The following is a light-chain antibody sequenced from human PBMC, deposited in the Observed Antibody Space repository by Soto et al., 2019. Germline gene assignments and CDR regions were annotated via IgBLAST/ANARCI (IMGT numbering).Light chain of an antibody. V-gene: IGKV3-15*01. J-gene: IGKJ4*01. Sequence: DIVMTQSPATLSVAPGERVTFSCRASQGVSRKLAWYQHKPGQAPRLLISGASTGATGIPARFSGSGSGTEFTLTISSLQSEDCAIYYCQQYHTWPINFGGGTRWIS. CDR3: QQYHTWPIN. CDR2: GAS. CDR1: QGVSRK.